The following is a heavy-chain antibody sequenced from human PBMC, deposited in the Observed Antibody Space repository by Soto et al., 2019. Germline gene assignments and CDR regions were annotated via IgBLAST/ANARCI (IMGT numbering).Heavy chain of an antibody. J-gene: IGHJ6*02. CDR3: ARARNGGSWPIYYYYRMDV. CDR1: GGSISSSNW. Sequence: SETLSLTCAVSGGSISSSNWWSWVRQPPGKGLEWIGEIYHSGSTNYNPSLKSRVTISVDKSKNQFSLKLSSVTAADTAVYYCARARNGGSWPIYYYYRMDVWGQGTTVTVSS. D-gene: IGHD6-13*01. V-gene: IGHV4-4*02. CDR2: IYHSGST.